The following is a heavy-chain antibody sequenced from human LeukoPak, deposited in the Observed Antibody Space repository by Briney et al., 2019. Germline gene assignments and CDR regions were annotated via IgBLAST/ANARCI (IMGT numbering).Heavy chain of an antibody. CDR1: GFTFANAW. CDR2: VKSKTDGGTT. J-gene: IGHJ4*02. Sequence: KTGGSLRLSCAASGFTFANAWVTWVRQAPGRGLEWVGRVKSKTDGGTTDYAAPVKGRFTISRDDSKNTLYLQMNSLKTEDTAVYYCTTVGRDDYGGNLGDYWGQGTLVTVSS. V-gene: IGHV3-15*01. D-gene: IGHD4-23*01. CDR3: TTVGRDDYGGNLGDY.